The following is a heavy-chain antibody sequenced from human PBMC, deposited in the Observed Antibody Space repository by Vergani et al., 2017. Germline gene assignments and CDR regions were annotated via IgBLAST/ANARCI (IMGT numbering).Heavy chain of an antibody. CDR3: PRDQGPRYYYDSSGYYSDY. CDR2: IIPIFGTA. D-gene: IGHD3-22*01. J-gene: IGHJ4*02. Sequence: QVQLVQSGAEVKKPGSSVKVSCKASGGTFSSYAISWVRQAPGQGLEWMGRIIPIFGTANYAQKFQGRVTITADESTSTAYMELSSLRSEDTAVYYCPRDQGPRYYYDSSGYYSDYWGQGTLVTVSS. V-gene: IGHV1-69*13. CDR1: GGTFSSYA.